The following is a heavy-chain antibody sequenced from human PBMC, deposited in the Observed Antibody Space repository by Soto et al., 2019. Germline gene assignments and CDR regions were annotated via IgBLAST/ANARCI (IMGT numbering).Heavy chain of an antibody. CDR2: INPHGGST. D-gene: IGHD1-26*01. Sequence: ASVKVSCKASGYTFTSYYINWVRQAPGQGLEWMGVINPHGGSTAYAQKFKGRVTLTRDTSASTVYMEVSSLTSEDTAMYYCARSSGGNFGIIIEGTNWFAPWGPGTLVTVSS. J-gene: IGHJ5*02. V-gene: IGHV1-46*01. CDR1: GYTFTSYY. CDR3: ARSSGGNFGIIIEGTNWFAP.